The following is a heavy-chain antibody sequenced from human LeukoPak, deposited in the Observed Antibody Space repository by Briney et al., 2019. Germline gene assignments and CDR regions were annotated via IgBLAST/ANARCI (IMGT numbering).Heavy chain of an antibody. CDR2: IYFSGNT. V-gene: IGHV4-59*01. CDR1: GGSISSYY. CDR3: ARMSGLYGMEV. D-gene: IGHD3-10*01. J-gene: IGHJ6*02. Sequence: PSETLSLTCSVSGGSISSYYWSWIRQPPGKGLEWIGNIYFSGNTNYNPSLKSRVTISEDTSKNQISLKLNSVTAADTAVYYCARMSGLYGMEVWGQGTTVTVS.